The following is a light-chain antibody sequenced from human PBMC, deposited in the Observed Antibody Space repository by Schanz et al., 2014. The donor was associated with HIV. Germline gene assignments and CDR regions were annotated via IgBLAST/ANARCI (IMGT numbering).Light chain of an antibody. V-gene: IGKV3D-15*01. CDR2: GAS. J-gene: IGKJ1*01. CDR1: QSVSSN. CDR3: QQSGNSPQT. Sequence: EIVMTQSPATLSVSPGERATLSCRASQSVSSNLAWYQQKPGQAPRLLIFGASNRATGIPDRFSGGGSGTDCTLTISRVEPEDYAVYYCQQSGNSPQTFGQGTKVEVK.